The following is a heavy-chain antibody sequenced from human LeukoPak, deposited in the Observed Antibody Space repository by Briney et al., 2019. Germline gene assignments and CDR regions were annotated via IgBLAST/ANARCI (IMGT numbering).Heavy chain of an antibody. CDR1: GFTFSSYW. V-gene: IGHV3-7*04. Sequence: GGSLRLSCAASGFTFSSYWMSWVRQAPGKGLEWVANIKQDGSEKYYVDSVKGRFTISRDNAKNSLYLQMNSLRAEDTAVYYCARASQNYDFWSGYLIPEYFQHWGQGTLVTVSS. CDR3: ARASQNYDFWSGYLIPEYFQH. CDR2: IKQDGSEK. D-gene: IGHD3-3*01. J-gene: IGHJ1*01.